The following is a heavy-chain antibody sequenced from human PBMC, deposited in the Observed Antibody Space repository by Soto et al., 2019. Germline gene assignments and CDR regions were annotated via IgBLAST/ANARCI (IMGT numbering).Heavy chain of an antibody. Sequence: QVQLVQSGAEVKKPGASVKVSCKASGYTFTSYGISWVRQAPGQGLEWMGWISAYNGNTNYAQKLQGRVTMTTDTSTSTAYMELRSPRSYDTAVYYCARSGIFGVVITDYYYYGMDVWGQGTTVTVSS. CDR3: ARSGIFGVVITDYYYYGMDV. J-gene: IGHJ6*02. D-gene: IGHD3-3*01. CDR2: ISAYNGNT. V-gene: IGHV1-18*04. CDR1: GYTFTSYG.